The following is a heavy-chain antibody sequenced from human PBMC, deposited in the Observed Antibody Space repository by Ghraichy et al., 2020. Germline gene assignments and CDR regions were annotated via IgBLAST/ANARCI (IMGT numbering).Heavy chain of an antibody. CDR2: IKNNGART. CDR1: GFTFSSCA. Sequence: GGSLRLSCTASGFTFSSCAMSWVRQAPGQGLEWVSVIKNNGARTYYADSVKGRFTISRDNPKNTLYLQMNSLRAEDTALYYCAKFTGSDGYDDAFDLWGQGTMVTVSS. V-gene: IGHV3-23*01. D-gene: IGHD5-24*01. J-gene: IGHJ3*01. CDR3: AKFTGSDGYDDAFDL.